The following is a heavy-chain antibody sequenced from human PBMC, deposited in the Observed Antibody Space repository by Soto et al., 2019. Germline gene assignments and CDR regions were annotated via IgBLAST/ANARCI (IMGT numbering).Heavy chain of an antibody. Sequence: GGSLRLSCAASGFTFSNAWMSWVRQAPGKGLEWVGRIKSKTDGGTTDYAAPVKGRFTISRDDSKNTLYLQMNSLKTEDTAVYYCTTGKGITIFGVVQYYYYMDVWGKGTTVTVSS. V-gene: IGHV3-15*01. D-gene: IGHD3-3*01. CDR1: GFTFSNAW. J-gene: IGHJ6*03. CDR3: TTGKGITIFGVVQYYYYMDV. CDR2: IKSKTDGGTT.